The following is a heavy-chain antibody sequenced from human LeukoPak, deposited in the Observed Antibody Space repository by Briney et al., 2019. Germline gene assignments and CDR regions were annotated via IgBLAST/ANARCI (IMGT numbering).Heavy chain of an antibody. CDR3: TNMAYYYDSSGYYWYYFDY. CDR2: IKSKTDGGTT. Sequence: GGSLRLSCAASGFTFNNAWMTWVRQAPGKGLEWVGRIKSKTDGGTTEYAAPVKGRFTIPRDDSKNTLYLQMYNLKTEDTALYYCTNMAYYYDSSGYYWYYFDYWGQGTLVTVSS. J-gene: IGHJ4*02. D-gene: IGHD3-22*01. V-gene: IGHV3-15*01. CDR1: GFTFNNAW.